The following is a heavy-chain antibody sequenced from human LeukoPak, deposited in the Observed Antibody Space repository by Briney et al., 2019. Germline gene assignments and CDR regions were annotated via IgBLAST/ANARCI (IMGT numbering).Heavy chain of an antibody. CDR1: GYTFTSYG. Sequence: RASVKVSCKASGYTFTSYGISWVRQAPGQGLEWMGWISAYNGNTNYAQKFQGRVSMTTDTSTTTAYMELRSLRSDDTAVYYCGRDQGAVPVTRVDPWGQGTLVTVSS. CDR2: ISAYNGNT. CDR3: GRDQGAVPVTRVDP. V-gene: IGHV1-18*01. J-gene: IGHJ5*02. D-gene: IGHD2-2*01.